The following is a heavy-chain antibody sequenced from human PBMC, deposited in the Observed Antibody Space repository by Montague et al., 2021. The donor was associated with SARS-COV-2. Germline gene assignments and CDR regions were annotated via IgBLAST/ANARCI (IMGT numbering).Heavy chain of an antibody. CDR2: ISQSGNT. D-gene: IGHD2-2*02. Sequence: SETLSLTCAVSGGSFSRYYWSWIRQPQGKGLEWIGEISQSGNTKYNPSLQSRVSISLDTSRNQFSLKVGSVTAADAAIYYCARLGDGIVPSPILGLGPYYSFYYLDVWGKGTTVTVSS. J-gene: IGHJ6*03. CDR1: GGSFSRYY. V-gene: IGHV4-34*01. CDR3: ARLGDGIVPSPILGLGPYYSFYYLDV.